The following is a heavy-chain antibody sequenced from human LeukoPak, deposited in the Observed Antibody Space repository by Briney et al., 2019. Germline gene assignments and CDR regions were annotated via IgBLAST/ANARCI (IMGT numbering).Heavy chain of an antibody. Sequence: GGSLRLSCAASGFTFDDYAMHWARQAPGKGLEWVSSINWNGGTIGYADSVKGRFTISRDNGKNSLYLQMNSLRAEDMALYYCAKGASSGWIYYFDYWGQGTLVTVSS. D-gene: IGHD6-19*01. CDR2: INWNGGTI. V-gene: IGHV3-9*03. CDR3: AKGASSGWIYYFDY. CDR1: GFTFDDYA. J-gene: IGHJ4*02.